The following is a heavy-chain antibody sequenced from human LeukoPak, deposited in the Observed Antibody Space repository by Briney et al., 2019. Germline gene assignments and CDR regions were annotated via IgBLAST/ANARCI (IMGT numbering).Heavy chain of an antibody. J-gene: IGHJ4*02. D-gene: IGHD3-16*02. CDR1: GFTFSGSA. CDR3: TSAIGGVIADIDY. V-gene: IGHV3-73*01. Sequence: GGSLRLSCAASGFTFSGSAMHWVRQASGKGLEWVGRIRSKANSYATAYAASVKGRFTISRDDSKNTAYLQMSSLKTEDTAVYYCTSAIGGVIADIDYWGQGTLVTVSS. CDR2: IRSKANSYAT.